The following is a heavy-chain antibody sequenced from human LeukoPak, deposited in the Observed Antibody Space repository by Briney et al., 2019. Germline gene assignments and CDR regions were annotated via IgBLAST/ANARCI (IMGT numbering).Heavy chain of an antibody. CDR2: IIPIFGTA. CDR1: GGTFSSYA. Sequence: ASVKVSCKASGGTFSSYAISWVRQAPGQGLEWMGGIIPIFGTANYAQKFQGRVTITADESTSTAYMELSSLRSEDTAVYCCASPNENGGYSYGGRFDYWGQGTLVTVSS. D-gene: IGHD5-18*01. CDR3: ASPNENGGYSYGGRFDY. J-gene: IGHJ4*02. V-gene: IGHV1-69*13.